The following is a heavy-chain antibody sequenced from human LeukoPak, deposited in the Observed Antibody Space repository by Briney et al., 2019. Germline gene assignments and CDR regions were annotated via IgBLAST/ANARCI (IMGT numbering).Heavy chain of an antibody. J-gene: IGHJ4*02. Sequence: GGSLGLSCAASGFTFSSYSMNWVRQAPGKGLEWVSSISSSSSYIYYADSVKGRFTISRDNAKNSLYLQMNSLRAEDTAVYYCASHYGVLESFDYWGQGTLVTVSS. V-gene: IGHV3-21*01. CDR1: GFTFSSYS. CDR3: ASHYGVLESFDY. CDR2: ISSSSSYI. D-gene: IGHD4-17*01.